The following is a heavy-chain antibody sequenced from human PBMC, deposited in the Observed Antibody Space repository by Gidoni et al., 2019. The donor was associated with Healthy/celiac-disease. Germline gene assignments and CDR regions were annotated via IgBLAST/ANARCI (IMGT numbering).Heavy chain of an antibody. Sequence: HVQPQASGPCLVKPSETLSLTCTVSGCSISSGYYWGWIRQPPGKGLEWIGSIYHSGSTYYNPSLKSRVTISVDTSKNQFSLKLSSVTAADTAVYYCATYPDGREYYMDVWGKGTTVTVSS. CDR2: IYHSGST. D-gene: IGHD3-10*02. CDR3: ATYPDGREYYMDV. CDR1: GCSISSGYY. V-gene: IGHV4-38-2*02. J-gene: IGHJ6*03.